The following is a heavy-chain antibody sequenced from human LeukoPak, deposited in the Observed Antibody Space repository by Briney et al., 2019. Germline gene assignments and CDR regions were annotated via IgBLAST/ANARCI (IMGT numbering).Heavy chain of an antibody. Sequence: GGSLRLSCAASGFTFSSYAMSWVRQAPGKGLEWVSYISSSGSTIYYADSVKGRFTISRDNAKNSLYLQMNSLRAEDTAVYYCARDMARGVIWFWGQGTLVTVSS. CDR2: ISSSGSTI. D-gene: IGHD3-10*01. CDR3: ARDMARGVIWF. J-gene: IGHJ4*02. CDR1: GFTFSSYA. V-gene: IGHV3-48*03.